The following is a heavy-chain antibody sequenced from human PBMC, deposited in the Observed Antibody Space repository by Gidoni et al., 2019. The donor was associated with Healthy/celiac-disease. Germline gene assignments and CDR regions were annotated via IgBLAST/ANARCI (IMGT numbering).Heavy chain of an antibody. CDR3: AKDGGVEPRGRSFDY. CDR2: ISYDGSNK. J-gene: IGHJ4*02. Sequence: QVQLVESGGGVVQPGRSLRLSCAASGFTFSRYGMHWVRQAPGKGLEWVAVISYDGSNKYYADSVKGRFTISSDNSKNTLYLQMNSLRAEDTAVYYCAKDGGVEPRGRSFDYWGQGTLVTVSS. V-gene: IGHV3-30*18. CDR1: GFTFSRYG. D-gene: IGHD1-1*01.